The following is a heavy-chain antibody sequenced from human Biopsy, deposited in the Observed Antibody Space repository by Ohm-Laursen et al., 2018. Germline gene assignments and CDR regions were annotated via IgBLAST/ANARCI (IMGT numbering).Heavy chain of an antibody. J-gene: IGHJ1*01. CDR2: NIPILGTG. CDR1: GGTFSNYG. Sequence: VKISCKAPGGTFSNYGVNWVRQAPGQGLEWLGGNIPILGTGNYAQKFQDRVTVAADTSTSTATMELRSLRSDDTDVYYCATKLTGYFHHWGQGTLVIVSS. D-gene: IGHD3-9*01. CDR3: ATKLTGYFHH. V-gene: IGHV1-69*13.